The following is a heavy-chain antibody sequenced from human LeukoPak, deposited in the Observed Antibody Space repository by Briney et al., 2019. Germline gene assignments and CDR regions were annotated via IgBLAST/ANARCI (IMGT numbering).Heavy chain of an antibody. CDR3: TADRGSGNYYDF. CDR1: GGSFSGYY. Sequence: SETLSLTCAVYGGSFSGYYWSWIRQPPGKGLEWIGDIKHSGSTHYTPSLKSRVTISVDTSKNQFSLKLNSVTAADAAIYYCTADRGSGNYYDFWGQGALVTVSS. J-gene: IGHJ4*02. CDR2: IKHSGST. V-gene: IGHV4-34*01. D-gene: IGHD3-10*01.